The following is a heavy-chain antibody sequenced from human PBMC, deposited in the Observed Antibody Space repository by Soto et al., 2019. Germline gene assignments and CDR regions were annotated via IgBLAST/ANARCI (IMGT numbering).Heavy chain of an antibody. CDR1: GGTFSSYA. CDR3: AVRGYSSSWPDYYYYGMDV. V-gene: IGHV1-69*13. Sequence: SVKVSCKASGGTFSSYAISWVRQAPGQGLEWMGGIIPIFGTANYAQKFQGRVTITADESTSTAYMELSSLRSEDTAVYYCAVRGYSSSWPDYYYYGMDVWGQGTTVTVSS. J-gene: IGHJ6*02. D-gene: IGHD6-13*01. CDR2: IIPIFGTA.